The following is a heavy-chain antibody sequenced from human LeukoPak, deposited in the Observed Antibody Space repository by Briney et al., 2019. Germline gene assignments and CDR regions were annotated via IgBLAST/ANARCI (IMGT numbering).Heavy chain of an antibody. CDR3: ARDDSRYCSSTSCYVGDY. V-gene: IGHV3-30-3*01. Sequence: GGSLRLSCAASGFTFSSYAMHWVRQAPGKGLEWVAVISYDGSNKYYADSVKGRFTISRDNSKNTLYLQMNSLRAEDTAVYYCARDDSRYCSSTSCYVGDYWGQGTLVTVSS. D-gene: IGHD2-2*01. CDR1: GFTFSSYA. J-gene: IGHJ4*02. CDR2: ISYDGSNK.